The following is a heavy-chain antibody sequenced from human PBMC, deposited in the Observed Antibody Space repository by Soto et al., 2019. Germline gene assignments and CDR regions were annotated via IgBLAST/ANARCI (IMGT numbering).Heavy chain of an antibody. D-gene: IGHD3-10*01. CDR1: GYSFTSYW. CDR3: ARGDSPLGELPMTFDY. J-gene: IGHJ4*02. V-gene: IGHV5-51*01. Sequence: PGESLKISCKGSGYSFTSYWIGWVRQMPGKGLEWMGIIYPGDSDTRYSPSFQGQATISADKSISTAYLQWSSLKASDTAMYYCARGDSPLGELPMTFDYWGQGTLVTVSS. CDR2: IYPGDSDT.